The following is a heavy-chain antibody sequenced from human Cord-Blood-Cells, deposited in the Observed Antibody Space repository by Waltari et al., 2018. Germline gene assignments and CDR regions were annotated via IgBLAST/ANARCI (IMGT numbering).Heavy chain of an antibody. CDR1: GSTYTGYY. CDR3: ARAKSTGRGPGLDY. Sequence: QVQLVQSGAEVKKPGASVKGSCQASGSTYTGYYMHWVRQAPGQGLEWMGWINPNSGGTNYAQKFQGRVTMTRDTSISTAYMELSRLRSDDTAVYYCARAKSTGRGPGLDYWGQGTLVTVSS. D-gene: IGHD1-26*01. V-gene: IGHV1-2*02. CDR2: INPNSGGT. J-gene: IGHJ4*02.